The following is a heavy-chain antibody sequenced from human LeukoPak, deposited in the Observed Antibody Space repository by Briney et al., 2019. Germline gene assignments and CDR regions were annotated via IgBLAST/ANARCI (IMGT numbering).Heavy chain of an antibody. CDR2: ISAYNGNT. CDR3: ARIYYYYYYMDV. Sequence: ASVKVSCXASGYTFTSYGISWVRQAPGQGLAWMGWISAYNGNTNYAQKLQGRVTMTTDTSTSTAYMELRSLRSDDTAVYYCARIYYYYYYMDVWGKGTTVTVSS. CDR1: GYTFTSYG. V-gene: IGHV1-18*01. J-gene: IGHJ6*03.